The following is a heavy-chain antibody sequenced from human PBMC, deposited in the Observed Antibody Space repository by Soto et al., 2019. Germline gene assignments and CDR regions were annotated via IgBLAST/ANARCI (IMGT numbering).Heavy chain of an antibody. D-gene: IGHD2-2*01. CDR2: IKSKSAGATT. Sequence: EVQLVESGGGLVKSGGSLRLSCAASGICFTEAWMNWVRQAPGKGLEWVGRIKSKSAGATTDYAVPVQGRFAISRYDSQYILYLQINSLNTGDTAFYFCTTDPSPNVRICSCFSCYCAHWGSGPLVSVSS. J-gene: IGHJ4*01. V-gene: IGHV3-15*07. CDR3: TTDPSPNVRICSCFSCYCAH. CDR1: GICFTEAW.